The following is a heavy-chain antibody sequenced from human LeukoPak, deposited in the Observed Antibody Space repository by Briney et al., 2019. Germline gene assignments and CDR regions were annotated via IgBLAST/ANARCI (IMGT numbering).Heavy chain of an antibody. D-gene: IGHD6-13*01. Sequence: SETLSLTCAVSGGSISSGGYSWSWIRQPPGKGLEWIGYIYHSGSTYYNPSLKSRVTISVDTSKNQFSLKLSSVTAADTAVYYCARRYSSSWYRFGGEGYFDYWGQGTLVTVSS. CDR1: GGSISSGGYS. V-gene: IGHV4-30-2*01. CDR3: ARRYSSSWYRFGGEGYFDY. J-gene: IGHJ4*02. CDR2: IYHSGST.